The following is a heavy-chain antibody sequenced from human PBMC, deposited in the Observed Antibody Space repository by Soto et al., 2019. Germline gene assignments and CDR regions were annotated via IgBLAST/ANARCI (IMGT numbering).Heavy chain of an antibody. CDR2: INPNSGGT. CDR1: GYTFTGYY. D-gene: IGHD2-2*01. V-gene: IGHV1-2*04. CDR3: ARDHKGDCSSTSCHGATYYYYGMDV. J-gene: IGHJ6*02. Sequence: ASVKVSCKASGYTFTGYYMHWVRQAPGQGLEWMGWINPNSGGTNYAQKFQGWVTMTRDTSISTAYMELSRLRSDDTAVYYCARDHKGDCSSTSCHGATYYYYGMDVWGQGTTVTVSS.